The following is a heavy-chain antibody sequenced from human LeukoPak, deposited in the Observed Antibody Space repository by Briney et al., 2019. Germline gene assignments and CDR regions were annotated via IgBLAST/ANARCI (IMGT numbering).Heavy chain of an antibody. V-gene: IGHV1-18*01. CDR3: ASPLVEEYYYDSSGYSNRAFDI. Sequence: GASVKVSCKASGYTFTSYGISWVRQAPGQGLEWMGWISAYNGNTNYAQKLQGRVTMTTDTSTSTAYMELRSLRSDDTAVYYCASPLVEEYYYDSSGYSNRAFDIWGQGTMVTVSS. D-gene: IGHD3-22*01. CDR2: ISAYNGNT. CDR1: GYTFTSYG. J-gene: IGHJ3*02.